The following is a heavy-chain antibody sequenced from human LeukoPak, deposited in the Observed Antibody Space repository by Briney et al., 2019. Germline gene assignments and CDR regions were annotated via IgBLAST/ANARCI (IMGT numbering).Heavy chain of an antibody. CDR2: IIPIFGTA. V-gene: IGHV1-69*05. Sequence: GASVKVSRKASGGTFSSYAISWVRQAPGQGLEWMGGIIPIFGTANYAQKFQGRVTITTDESTSTAYMELSSLRSEDTAVYYCARGRVDIVATINSYYYYMDVWGKGTTVTVSS. J-gene: IGHJ6*03. CDR1: GGTFSSYA. CDR3: ARGRVDIVATINSYYYYMDV. D-gene: IGHD5-12*01.